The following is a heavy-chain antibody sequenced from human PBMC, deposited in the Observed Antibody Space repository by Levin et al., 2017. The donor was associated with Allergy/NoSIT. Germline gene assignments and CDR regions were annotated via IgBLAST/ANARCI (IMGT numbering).Heavy chain of an antibody. CDR3: VRDQITALCLEEHWYDP. D-gene: IGHD3-16*01. J-gene: IGHJ5*02. CDR1: GVSISGYY. CDR2: IYSPGIT. V-gene: IGHV4-4*07. Sequence: SETLSLTCTVSGVSISGYYWSWIRQPAGKGLEWIGQIYSPGITKYNPSLQSRVTISSDTSKNQFSLKLTFVTAADTAVYYCVRDQITALCLEEHWYDPWGQGTMVTVSS.